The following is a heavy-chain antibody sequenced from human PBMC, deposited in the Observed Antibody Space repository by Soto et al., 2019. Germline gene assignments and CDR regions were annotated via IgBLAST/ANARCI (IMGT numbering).Heavy chain of an antibody. V-gene: IGHV5-10-1*01. Sequence: PGESLKISGKGSGYSFTSYWISWVRQMPGKGLEWMGRIDPSDSYTNYSPSFQGHVTISADKSISTAYLQWSSLKASDTAMYYCARHPDYGDYGYYYYGMDVWGQGTTVTVSS. J-gene: IGHJ6*02. CDR3: ARHPDYGDYGYYYYGMDV. CDR1: GYSFTSYW. CDR2: IDPSDSYT. D-gene: IGHD4-17*01.